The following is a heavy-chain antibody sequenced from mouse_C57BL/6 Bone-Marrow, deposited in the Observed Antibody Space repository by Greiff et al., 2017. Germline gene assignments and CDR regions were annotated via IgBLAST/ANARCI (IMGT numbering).Heavy chain of an antibody. CDR1: GFTFSDFY. J-gene: IGHJ1*03. V-gene: IGHV7-1*01. Sequence: EVQRVESGGGLVQSGRSLRLSCATSGFTFSDFYMEWVRQAPGKGLEWIAASRNKANDYTTEYSASVKGRFIVSRDTSQSILYLQMNALRAEDTAIYYCARDAIYYGSSHWYFDVWGTGTTVTVSS. D-gene: IGHD1-1*01. CDR2: SRNKANDYTT. CDR3: ARDAIYYGSSHWYFDV.